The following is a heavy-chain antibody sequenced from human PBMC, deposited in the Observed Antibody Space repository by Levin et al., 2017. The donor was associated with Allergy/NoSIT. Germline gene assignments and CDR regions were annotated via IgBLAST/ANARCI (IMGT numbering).Heavy chain of an antibody. J-gene: IGHJ5*02. V-gene: IGHV4-59*01. D-gene: IGHD2-2*01. CDR2: IYYSGST. CDR1: GGSISSYY. CDR3: ARMYCSSTSCYAGMGLNWFDP. Sequence: SQTLSLTCTVSGGSISSYYWSWIRQPPGKGLEWIGYIYYSGSTNYNPSLKSRVTIQVDTSKNKFSLKLSSVTAADTAVYYCARMYCSSTSCYAGMGLNWFDPWGQGTLVTVSS.